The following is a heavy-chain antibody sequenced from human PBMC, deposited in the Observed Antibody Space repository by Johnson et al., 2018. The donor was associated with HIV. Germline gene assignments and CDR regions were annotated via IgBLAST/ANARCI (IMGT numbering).Heavy chain of an antibody. CDR3: ARDVVGVPAASDAFAI. CDR2: IWYDGSNK. Sequence: QVQLVESGGGVVQPGRSLRLSCAASGFTFSSYGMHWVRQAPGKGLEWVAVIWYDGSNKYYADSVKGRFTISRDNSKNTLYLQMNSLRAEDTALYYCARDVVGVPAASDAFAIWGQGTMVTVSS. J-gene: IGHJ3*02. CDR1: GFTFSSYG. V-gene: IGHV3-33*01. D-gene: IGHD2-2*01.